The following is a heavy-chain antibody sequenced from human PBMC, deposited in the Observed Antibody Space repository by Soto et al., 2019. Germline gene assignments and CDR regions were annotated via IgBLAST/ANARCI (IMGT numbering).Heavy chain of an antibody. Sequence: QVQLMQSGTEVKEPGASVNLSCKASGYTFSSFYIHWVRQAPGQGLEWVVIMNPSGDRTNYARNFQGRVTMTRDSVTSTVYMELSSLRSEDTAVYYCARGRGYSGDDIQEDGFDVWCQGKMVTVS. CDR3: ARGRGYSGDDIQEDGFDV. CDR1: GYTFSSFY. CDR2: MNPSGDRT. D-gene: IGHD5-12*01. V-gene: IGHV1-46*01. J-gene: IGHJ3*01.